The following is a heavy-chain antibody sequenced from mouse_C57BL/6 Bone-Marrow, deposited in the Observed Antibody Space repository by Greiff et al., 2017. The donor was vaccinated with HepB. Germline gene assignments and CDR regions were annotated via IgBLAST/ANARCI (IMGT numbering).Heavy chain of an antibody. V-gene: IGHV1-81*01. D-gene: IGHD2-12*01. CDR2: IYPRSGNT. CDR3: ARAYYKGYFDY. Sequence: VKLQESGAELARPGASVKLSCKASGYTFTSYGISWVKQRTGQGLEWIGEIYPRSGNTYYNEKFKGKATLTADKSSSTAYMELRSLTSEDSAVYFGARAYYKGYFDYWGQGTTLTVSS. CDR1: GYTFTSYG. J-gene: IGHJ2*01.